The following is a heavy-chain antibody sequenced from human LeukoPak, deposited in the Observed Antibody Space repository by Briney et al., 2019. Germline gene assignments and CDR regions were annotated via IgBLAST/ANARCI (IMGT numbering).Heavy chain of an antibody. J-gene: IGHJ4*02. CDR3: ARDRAGPWTRITVAAGY. CDR1: GYTFTGYY. CDR2: INPNSGGT. V-gene: IGHV1-2*06. D-gene: IGHD3-10*01. Sequence: ASVKVSCKASGYTFTGYYMHWVRQAPGQGLEWMGRINPNSGGTNYAQKFQGRVTMTRDTSISTAYMELSRLRSDDTAVYYCARDRAGPWTRITVAAGYWGQGTLVTVSS.